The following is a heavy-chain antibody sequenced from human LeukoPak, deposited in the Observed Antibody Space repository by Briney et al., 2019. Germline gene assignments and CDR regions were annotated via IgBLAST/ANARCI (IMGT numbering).Heavy chain of an antibody. CDR2: IKHDGSEK. Sequence: GGSLRLSCAAAGFTFSTDRMSWGRETPGGGLERVANIKHDGSEKYYEDSVKGRLTISRNNAKNSLHLQINRLTAEDPALYYCSRAYYDIIAYYYVYSDYWGQGTLVTVSS. D-gene: IGHD3-22*01. J-gene: IGHJ4*02. V-gene: IGHV3-7*01. CDR3: SRAYYDIIAYYYVYSDY. CDR1: GFTFSTDR.